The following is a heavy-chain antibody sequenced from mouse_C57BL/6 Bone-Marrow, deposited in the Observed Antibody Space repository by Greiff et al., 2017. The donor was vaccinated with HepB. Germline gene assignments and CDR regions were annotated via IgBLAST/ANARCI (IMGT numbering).Heavy chain of an antibody. J-gene: IGHJ3*01. D-gene: IGHD2-5*01. CDR3: AREGYATGYYSNYWFAY. CDR1: GYSFTGYY. V-gene: IGHV1-42*01. Sequence: EVQLQQSGPELVKPGASVKISCKASGYSFTGYYMNWVKQSPEKSLEWIGEINPSTGGTTYNQKFKAKATLTVDKSSSTAYMQLKSLTSEDSAVYYCAREGYATGYYSNYWFAYWGQGTLVTVSA. CDR2: INPSTGGT.